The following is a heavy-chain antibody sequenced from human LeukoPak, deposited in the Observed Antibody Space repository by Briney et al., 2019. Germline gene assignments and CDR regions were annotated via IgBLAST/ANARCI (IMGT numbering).Heavy chain of an antibody. CDR3: ARSNRDAFDM. Sequence: GGSLRLSCAASGFTFSSYEMNWVRQGPGKGLEWVSYISSSGSTKYYADSVKGRFTLSRDNAKKSLSLQMNSLRAEDTAIYYCARSNRDAFDMWGQGTVVTVSS. D-gene: IGHD2/OR15-2a*01. J-gene: IGHJ3*02. CDR1: GFTFSSYE. CDR2: ISSSGSTK. V-gene: IGHV3-48*03.